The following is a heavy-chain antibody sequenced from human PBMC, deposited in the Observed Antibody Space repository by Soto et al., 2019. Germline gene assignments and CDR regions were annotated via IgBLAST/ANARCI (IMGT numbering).Heavy chain of an antibody. CDR2: VNIYNGNT. J-gene: IGHJ5*01. Sequence: QVRLVQSGPEVKKPGASVKVSCKASDFSFTSVNITGVRQAPGQSPEWMGWVNIYNGNTNYAPKLRGRVTMTTDTSTSTAYMELRSLTSDDTAVYYCASADYGDYDSWGQGTLVTVSS. CDR3: ASADYGDYDS. D-gene: IGHD4-17*01. CDR1: DFSFTSVN. V-gene: IGHV1-18*01.